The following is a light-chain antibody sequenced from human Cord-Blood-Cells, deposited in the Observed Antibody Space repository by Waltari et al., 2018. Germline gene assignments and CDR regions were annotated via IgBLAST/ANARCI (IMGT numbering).Light chain of an antibody. Sequence: QSALTQPRPVSGSPGQSVTISCTGTSSDVGGYNYVSWYQQHPGKAPKLMIYDVSKRPSGVPDRFSGSKPGNTASLTISGLQAEDEADYYCCSYAGSYNVVFGGGTKLTVL. CDR1: SSDVGGYNY. J-gene: IGLJ2*01. CDR3: CSYAGSYNVV. CDR2: DVS. V-gene: IGLV2-11*01.